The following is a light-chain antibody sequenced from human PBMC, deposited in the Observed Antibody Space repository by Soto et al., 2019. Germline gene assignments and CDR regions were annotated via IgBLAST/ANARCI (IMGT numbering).Light chain of an antibody. V-gene: IGKV3-15*01. CDR1: QSVSGK. CDR2: GAS. CDR3: QHYNNWPYT. J-gene: IGKJ2*01. Sequence: EIVMTQSPATLSVSPGERATLSCRASQSVSGKLAWYQQKPGQAPRLLIYGASTRATGFPARFSGSGSGTEFTLTISSLQSGDFAVYYCQHYNNWPYTFGQGTKLEIK.